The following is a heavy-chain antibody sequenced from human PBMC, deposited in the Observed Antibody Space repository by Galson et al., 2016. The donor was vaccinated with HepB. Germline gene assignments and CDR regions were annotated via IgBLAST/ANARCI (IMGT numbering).Heavy chain of an antibody. CDR2: ISGSGADT. J-gene: IGHJ4*02. D-gene: IGHD3-16*01. V-gene: IGHV3-23*01. CDR1: GFPLRSYA. Sequence: SLRLSCAASGFPLRSYAMSWVRQAPGKGLEWVSAISGSGADTYYADSVKGRFTIYRDNSTNSLYLQMNSLRAEDTAVYYCAKHPGENYYEYFHYWGQGTLVTVSS. CDR3: AKHPGENYYEYFHY.